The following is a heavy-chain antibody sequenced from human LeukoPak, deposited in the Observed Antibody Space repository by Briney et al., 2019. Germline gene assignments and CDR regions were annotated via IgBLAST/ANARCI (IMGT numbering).Heavy chain of an antibody. CDR3: GRGRGAMGYYFDF. J-gene: IGHJ4*02. D-gene: IGHD5-18*01. Sequence: PSETLSLTCTVSGGSISTYYWTWIRQPPGKGLEWIGYIYYTGNTNYNPSLKSRVTISVDTSKNQFSLKLTSVTAADTAVYYCGRGRGAMGYYFDFWGQGTLVPVSS. CDR2: IYYTGNT. V-gene: IGHV4-59*12. CDR1: GGSISTYY.